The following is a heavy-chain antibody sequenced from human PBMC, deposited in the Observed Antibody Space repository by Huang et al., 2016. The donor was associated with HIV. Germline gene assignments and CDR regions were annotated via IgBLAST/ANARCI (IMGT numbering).Heavy chain of an antibody. CDR3: AKGSERSLTGPKYQYYFDY. J-gene: IGHJ4*02. D-gene: IGHD3-3*01. V-gene: IGHV3-23*01. Sequence: EVQLLESGGGLVQPGGSLRLSCAASIFTFSTSAMSWVRQARGKGLEVVSGISGMGSSTYYADSVKGRFTISRDNSRNTLYLQMKSLRVEDTAIYYCAKGSERSLTGPKYQYYFDYWGQGTLVTVSS. CDR2: ISGMGSST. CDR1: IFTFSTSA.